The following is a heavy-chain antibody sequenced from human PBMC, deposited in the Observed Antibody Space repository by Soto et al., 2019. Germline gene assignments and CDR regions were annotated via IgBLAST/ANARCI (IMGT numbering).Heavy chain of an antibody. Sequence: QVQLQQWGAGLLKPSETLSLTCAVYGGSFSGYYWSWIRQPPGKGLEGTGEINHSGSTNYNPSLQIRATIAVDTSKNQFSLKLISVTAADTAVYYCARGSLGYCSGGSCYSPRYYYYMDVWGKGTTVTVSS. D-gene: IGHD2-15*01. CDR2: INHSGST. J-gene: IGHJ6*03. V-gene: IGHV4-34*01. CDR1: GGSFSGYY. CDR3: ARGSLGYCSGGSCYSPRYYYYMDV.